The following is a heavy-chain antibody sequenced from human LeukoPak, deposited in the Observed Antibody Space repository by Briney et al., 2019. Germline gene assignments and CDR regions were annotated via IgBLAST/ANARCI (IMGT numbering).Heavy chain of an antibody. CDR2: INHSGST. CDR1: GGSFSGYY. CDR3: ARGRVYDFWSGYPYYFDY. J-gene: IGHJ4*02. V-gene: IGHV4-34*01. D-gene: IGHD3-3*01. Sequence: PSETLSLTCAVYGGSFSGYYWSWIRQPPGKGLEWIGEINHSGSTNYNPSLKSRVTISVDTSKNQFSLKLSSVTAADTAVYYCARGRVYDFWSGYPYYFDYWGQGTPVTVSS.